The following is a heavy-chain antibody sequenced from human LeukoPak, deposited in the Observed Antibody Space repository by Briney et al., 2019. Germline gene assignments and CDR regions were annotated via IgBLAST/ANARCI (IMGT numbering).Heavy chain of an antibody. CDR2: VSGSGGST. J-gene: IGHJ4*02. Sequence: GGPLRLSCAASGFTFSSYAMSWVRQAPGKGLEWVSAVSGSGGSTYYADSVKGRFTISRDNSKNTLYLQMNSLRAEDTAVYYCAKRGVDIVVVVTATPFFDFWGQGTLVTVSS. CDR3: AKRGVDIVVVVTATPFFDF. D-gene: IGHD2-15*01. V-gene: IGHV3-23*01. CDR1: GFTFSSYA.